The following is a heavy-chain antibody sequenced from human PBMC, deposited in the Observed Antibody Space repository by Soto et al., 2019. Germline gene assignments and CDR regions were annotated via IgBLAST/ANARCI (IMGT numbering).Heavy chain of an antibody. CDR3: ARAYYDTEGYSLDP. V-gene: IGHV4-30-2*02. J-gene: IGHJ5*02. D-gene: IGHD3-16*01. Sequence: LSLTCTVSGDSISSGDYYWSWVRQPPGKGLEWIGYIYHNGSPYYNPSLKSRVTISVDRSKNQFSLKLSSVTAADTAVYYCARAYYDTEGYSLDPWGQGALVTGSS. CDR2: IYHNGSP. CDR1: GDSISSGDYY.